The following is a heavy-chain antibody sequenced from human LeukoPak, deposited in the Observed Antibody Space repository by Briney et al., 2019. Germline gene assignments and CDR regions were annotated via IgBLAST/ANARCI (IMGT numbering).Heavy chain of an antibody. V-gene: IGHV4-59*13. Sequence: SETLSLTCTVSGGSISSYYWSWIRQPPGNGLEWIGYIYYSGSTNYNPSLKSRVTISVDTSKNQFSLKLSSVTAADTAVYYCARVICSSTSCYPDYWGQGTLVTVSS. CDR2: IYYSGST. J-gene: IGHJ4*02. CDR1: GGSISSYY. CDR3: ARVICSSTSCYPDY. D-gene: IGHD2-2*01.